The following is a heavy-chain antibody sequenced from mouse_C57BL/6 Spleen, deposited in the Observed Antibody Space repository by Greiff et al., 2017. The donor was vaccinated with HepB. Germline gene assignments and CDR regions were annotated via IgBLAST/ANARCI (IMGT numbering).Heavy chain of an antibody. J-gene: IGHJ2*01. CDR2: IDPSDSYT. V-gene: IGHV1-69*01. D-gene: IGHD1-1*01. Sequence: QVQLKQPGAELVMPGASVKLSCKASGYTFTSYWMHWVKQRPGQGLEWIGEIDPSDSYTNYNQKFKGKSTLTVDKSSSTAYMQLSSLTSEDSAVYYDARGGYYGSSLYYFDYWGQGTTLTVSS. CDR3: ARGGYYGSSLYYFDY. CDR1: GYTFTSYW.